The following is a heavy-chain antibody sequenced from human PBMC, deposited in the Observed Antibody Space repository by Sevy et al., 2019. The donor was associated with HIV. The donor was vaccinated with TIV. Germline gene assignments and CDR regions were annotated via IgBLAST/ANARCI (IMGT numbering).Heavy chain of an antibody. CDR1: GYTLTELS. V-gene: IGHV1-24*01. CDR2: FDPEDGET. J-gene: IGHJ5*02. Sequence: ASVKVSCEVSGYTLTELSMHWVRQAPGKGLEWMGGFDPEDGETIYAQKFQGRVTMTEDTSTDTAYMELSSLRSEDTAVYYCATNLGIFGVVSWFDPWGQGTLVTVSS. CDR3: ATNLGIFGVVSWFDP. D-gene: IGHD3-3*01.